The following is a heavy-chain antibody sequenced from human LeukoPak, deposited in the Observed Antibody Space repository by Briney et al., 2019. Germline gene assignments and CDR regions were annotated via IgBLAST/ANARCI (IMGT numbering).Heavy chain of an antibody. CDR3: TRGRITMVRGVIELDY. CDR2: IYSGGNT. Sequence: GGSLRLSCTVSGFTVSSNSMSWVRQAPGKGLEWVSFIYSGGNTHYSDSVKGRFTISRDNAKNSLYLQMNSLRAEDTAVYYCTRGRITMVRGVIELDYWGQGTLVTVSS. D-gene: IGHD3-10*01. J-gene: IGHJ4*02. V-gene: IGHV3-53*01. CDR1: GFTVSSNS.